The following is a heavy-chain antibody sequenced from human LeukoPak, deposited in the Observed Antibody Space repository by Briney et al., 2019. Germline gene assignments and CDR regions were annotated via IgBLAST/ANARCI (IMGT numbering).Heavy chain of an antibody. D-gene: IGHD1-14*01. CDR3: ARDSSAEPGDYMDV. CDR1: GYTFTTYG. V-gene: IGHV1-18*01. J-gene: IGHJ6*03. CDR2: ISAYNGNT. Sequence: ASVKVSCKASGYTFTTYGISWVRQAPGQGLEWMGWISAYNGNTNYAQKLQGRVTMTTDTSTSTAYMELRSLRSDDTAVYYCARDSSAEPGDYMDVWGKGTTVTVSS.